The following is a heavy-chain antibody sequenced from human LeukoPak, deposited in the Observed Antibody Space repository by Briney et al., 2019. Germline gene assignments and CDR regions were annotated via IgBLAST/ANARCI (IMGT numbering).Heavy chain of an antibody. Sequence: GGSLRLSCAASGFTFSSYSMNWVRQAPGKGLEWVSSISSSSSYIYYADSVKGRFTISRDNSKNTLYLQMNSLRAEDTAVYYCARSQSSIAAAGTEYFQHWGQGTLVTVSS. CDR2: ISSSSSYI. D-gene: IGHD6-13*01. J-gene: IGHJ1*01. V-gene: IGHV3-21*04. CDR3: ARSQSSIAAAGTEYFQH. CDR1: GFTFSSYS.